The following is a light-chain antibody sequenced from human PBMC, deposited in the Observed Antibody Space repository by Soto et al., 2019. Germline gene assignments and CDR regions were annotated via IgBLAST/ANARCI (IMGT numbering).Light chain of an antibody. CDR2: LNSDGSH. CDR1: SGHSSYA. J-gene: IGLJ2*01. V-gene: IGLV4-69*01. Sequence: QAVVTQSPPASASLGASVKLTCTLSSGHSSYAIAWHQQQPEKGPRYLMKLNSDGSHSKGDGIPDRFSGSSSGAERYLTISSLQSEDEADYYCQTWGTGIVVFGGGTKLTVL. CDR3: QTWGTGIVV.